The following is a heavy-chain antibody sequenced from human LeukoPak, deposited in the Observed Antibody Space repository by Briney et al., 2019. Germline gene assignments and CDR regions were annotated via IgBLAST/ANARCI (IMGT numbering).Heavy chain of an antibody. CDR2: INHSGST. CDR1: GGFISRYY. CDR3: ARGRRYYGSGSYINYYYYMDV. D-gene: IGHD3-10*01. Sequence: SETLSLTCTVSGGFISRYYWSWIRQPPGKGLEWIGEINHSGSTNYNPSLKSRVTISVDTSKNQFSLKLSSVTAADTAVYYCARGRRYYGSGSYINYYYYMDVWGKGTTVTVSS. V-gene: IGHV4-34*01. J-gene: IGHJ6*03.